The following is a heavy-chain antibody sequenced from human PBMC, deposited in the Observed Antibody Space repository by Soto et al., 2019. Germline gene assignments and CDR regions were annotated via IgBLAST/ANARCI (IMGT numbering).Heavy chain of an antibody. CDR2: ISGSGGST. V-gene: IGHV3-23*01. J-gene: IGHJ4*02. CDR1: GFTFSSYA. CDR3: AKDSSIAAAISDNYFDY. D-gene: IGHD6-13*01. Sequence: PGGSLRLSCAASGFTFSSYAMSWVRQAPGKGLEWVSAISGSGGSTYYADSVKGRFTISRDNSKNTLYLQMNSLRAEDTAVYYCAKDSSIAAAISDNYFDYWGQGTLVTVSS.